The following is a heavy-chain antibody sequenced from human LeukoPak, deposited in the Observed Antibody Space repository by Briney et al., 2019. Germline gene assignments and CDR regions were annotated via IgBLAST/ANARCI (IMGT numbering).Heavy chain of an antibody. J-gene: IGHJ4*02. CDR1: GFTFTNYA. CDR2: ISGSGGST. CDR3: AELTAAAGRNY. Sequence: GGSLRLSCAASGFTFTNYAMSWVRQAPGKGLEWVSAISGSGGSTYYADSVKGRFTISRDNSKNTLYLQMNSLRAEDTAVYYCAELTAAAGRNYWGQGTLVTVSS. D-gene: IGHD6-13*01. V-gene: IGHV3-23*01.